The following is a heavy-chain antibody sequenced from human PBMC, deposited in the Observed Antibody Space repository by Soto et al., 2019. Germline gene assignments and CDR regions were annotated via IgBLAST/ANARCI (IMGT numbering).Heavy chain of an antibody. J-gene: IGHJ6*03. Sequence: GGSLRLSCAASGFTFSDYYMSWIRQAPGKGLEWVSYISSSGSTIYYADSVKGRFTISRDNAKNSLYLQMNSLRAEDTAVYYCARDALGEQLAPELSSYYYYMDVWGKGTTVTVSS. CDR2: ISSSGSTI. D-gene: IGHD6-6*01. V-gene: IGHV3-11*01. CDR1: GFTFSDYY. CDR3: ARDALGEQLAPELSSYYYYMDV.